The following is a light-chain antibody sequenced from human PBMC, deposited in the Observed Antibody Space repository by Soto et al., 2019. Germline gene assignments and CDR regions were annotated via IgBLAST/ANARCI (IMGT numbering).Light chain of an antibody. CDR2: NAA. J-gene: IGKJ4*01. CDR1: QSVSNNF. CDR3: QQYASSRLT. Sequence: EIVLTQSPGTLSLSPGGRATLSCRASQSVSNNFLAWYQQKPGQAPRLLIYNAATRATGIPDRFSRSGSGTDFTITIIRLQPEDFAVYHCQQYASSRLTFSGGTKVLIK. V-gene: IGKV3-20*01.